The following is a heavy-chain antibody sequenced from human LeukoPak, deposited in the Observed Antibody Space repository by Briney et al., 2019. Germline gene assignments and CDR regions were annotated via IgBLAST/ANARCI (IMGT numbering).Heavy chain of an antibody. Sequence: SATLSLTCSVSDDSVSSDRYYWSWLRQPPGKGLEWIGNVFHAGSAYYSPSLKSRVTISVDTSRNQFSLKVTSVAAADTAVFYCARLDYGDYSSGEAFDIWGQGTMVTVSP. CDR2: VFHAGSA. CDR1: DDSVSSDRYY. D-gene: IGHD4-17*01. J-gene: IGHJ3*02. CDR3: ARLDYGDYSSGEAFDI. V-gene: IGHV4-39*01.